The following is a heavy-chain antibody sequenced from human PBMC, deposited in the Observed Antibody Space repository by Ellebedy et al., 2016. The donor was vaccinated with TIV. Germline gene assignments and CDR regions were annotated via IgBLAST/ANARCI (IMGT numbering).Heavy chain of an antibody. CDR3: AKTDGSGSYVAYDY. V-gene: IGHV3-23*01. J-gene: IGHJ4*02. CDR1: GFTFSGYA. CDR2: ISATAAGT. Sequence: GESLKISCAASGFTFSGYAMTWVRQAPGKGLEWVSTISATAAGTYYADAVRGRFTISRDNSKNTLYLQMNSLRAEDTAVYCCAKTDGSGSYVAYDYWGQGILVTVSS. D-gene: IGHD3-10*01.